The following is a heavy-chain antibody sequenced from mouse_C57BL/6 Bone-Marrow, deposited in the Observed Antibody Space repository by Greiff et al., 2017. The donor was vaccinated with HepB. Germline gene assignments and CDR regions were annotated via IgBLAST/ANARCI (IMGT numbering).Heavy chain of an antibody. J-gene: IGHJ1*03. CDR3: ARESVVWGFHWYFDV. CDR1: GYTFTSYW. CDR2: INPSSGYT. D-gene: IGHD2-10*02. Sequence: QVQLKESGAELAKPGASVNLSCKASGYTFTSYWMHWVKQRPGQGLEWIGYINPSSGYTKYNQKFKDKATLTADKSSSTAYMQLSSLTYEDSAVYYCARESVVWGFHWYFDVWGTGTTVTVSS. V-gene: IGHV1-7*01.